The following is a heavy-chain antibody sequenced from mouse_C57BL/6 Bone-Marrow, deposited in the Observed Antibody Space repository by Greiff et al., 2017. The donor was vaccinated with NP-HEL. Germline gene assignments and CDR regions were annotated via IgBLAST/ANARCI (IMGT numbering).Heavy chain of an antibody. CDR2: IWSGGST. V-gene: IGHV2-2*01. CDR1: GFSLTSYG. D-gene: IGHD2-2*01. Sequence: QVQLKESGPGLVQPSQSLSITCTVSGFSLTSYGVHWVRQSPGKGLEWLGVIWSGGSTDYNAAFISRLSISKDNSKSQVFFKMNSLQADDTAIYYCARSPLIYYGYDGAMDYWGQGTSVTVSS. J-gene: IGHJ4*01. CDR3: ARSPLIYYGYDGAMDY.